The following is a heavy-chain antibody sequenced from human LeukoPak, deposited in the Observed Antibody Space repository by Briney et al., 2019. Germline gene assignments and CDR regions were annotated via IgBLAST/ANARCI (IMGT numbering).Heavy chain of an antibody. CDR2: MNPNSGNT. J-gene: IGHJ5*02. Sequence: GASVKVSCKASGYTFTSYDINWVRQATGQGLEWMGWMNPNSGNTGYAQKFQGRVTITRNTSISTAYMELSSLRSEDMAVYYCARANINGNWFDPWGQGTLVTVSS. CDR3: ARANINGNWFDP. D-gene: IGHD1-14*01. V-gene: IGHV1-8*03. CDR1: GYTFTSYD.